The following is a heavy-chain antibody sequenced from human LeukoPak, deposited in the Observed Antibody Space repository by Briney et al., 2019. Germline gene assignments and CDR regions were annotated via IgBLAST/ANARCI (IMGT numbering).Heavy chain of an antibody. D-gene: IGHD3-16*01. Sequence: GESLKISCKGSGYSFTTNWIGWVRQMPGKGLEWMGIIYPGDSDARYSPSFQGQVIISVDNSINTAYLQWSSLKASDTAMYYCARQITFGGIEFAPWGQGTLVTVSS. CDR3: ARQITFGGIEFAP. J-gene: IGHJ5*02. V-gene: IGHV5-51*01. CDR2: IYPGDSDA. CDR1: GYSFTTNW.